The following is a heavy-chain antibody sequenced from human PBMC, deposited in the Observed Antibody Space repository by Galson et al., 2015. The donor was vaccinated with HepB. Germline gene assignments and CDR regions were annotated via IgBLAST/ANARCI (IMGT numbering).Heavy chain of an antibody. D-gene: IGHD2-8*02. Sequence: SVKVSCKASGGTFSSYAISWVRQAPGQGLEWMGGIIPIFGTANYAQKFQGRVTITADESTSTAYMELSSLRSEDTAVYYCARAPHCTGGVCYQVNDAFDIWGQGTMVTVSS. CDR1: GGTFSSYA. CDR2: IIPIFGTA. CDR3: ARAPHCTGGVCYQVNDAFDI. V-gene: IGHV1-69*13. J-gene: IGHJ3*02.